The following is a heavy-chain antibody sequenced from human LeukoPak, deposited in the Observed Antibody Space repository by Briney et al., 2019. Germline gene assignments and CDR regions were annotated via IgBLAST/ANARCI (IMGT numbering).Heavy chain of an antibody. CDR1: GYTFTSYD. CDR2: MNPNSGNT. CDR3: ARGCLVPAAGYSWFDP. V-gene: IGHV1-8*03. Sequence: EASVKVSCKASGYTFTSYDINWVRQATGQGLEWMGWMNPNSGNTGYAQKFQGRVTITRNTSISTAYMELSSLRSEDTAVYYCARGCLVPAAGYSWFDPWGQGTLVTASS. D-gene: IGHD6-13*01. J-gene: IGHJ5*02.